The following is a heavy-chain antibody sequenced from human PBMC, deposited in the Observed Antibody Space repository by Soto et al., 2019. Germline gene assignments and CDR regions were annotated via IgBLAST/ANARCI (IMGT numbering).Heavy chain of an antibody. Sequence: VGSLRLSCAASGFTFSSYEMNWVRQAPGKGLEWVSYISSSGRTIYYADSVKGRFTISRDNAKNSLYLQMNSLRAKDTAVYYCARQGYYYYYGMDVWGQGTTVTVSS. CDR1: GFTFSSYE. J-gene: IGHJ6*02. CDR2: ISSSGRTI. CDR3: ARQGYYYYYGMDV. V-gene: IGHV3-48*03.